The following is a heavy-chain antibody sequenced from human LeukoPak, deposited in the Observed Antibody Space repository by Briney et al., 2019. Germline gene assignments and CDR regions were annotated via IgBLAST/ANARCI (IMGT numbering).Heavy chain of an antibody. Sequence: SETLSLTCPVSGGSISSSSYYWGWIRQPPGKGLEWIGSIYYSGSTYYSPSLKSRVTISVDTSKNQFSLKLSSVTAADTAVYYCAREPLRFLDVWGKGTTVTVSS. V-gene: IGHV4-39*07. CDR2: IYYSGST. J-gene: IGHJ6*04. D-gene: IGHD3-3*01. CDR1: GGSISSSSYY. CDR3: AREPLRFLDV.